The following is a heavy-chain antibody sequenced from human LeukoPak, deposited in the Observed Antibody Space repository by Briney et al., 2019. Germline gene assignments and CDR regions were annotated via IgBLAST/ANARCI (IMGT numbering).Heavy chain of an antibody. V-gene: IGHV3-15*05. CDR3: VKRSAYYFDY. Sequence: KPGGSLRLSCAASGFTFSNAWMSWVRQAPGKGLEWVGRIKSKTDGGTTDYAAPVKGRFTISRDNSKNTLYLQMSSLRAEDTAVYYCVKRSAYYFDYWGQGTLVTVSS. CDR2: IKSKTDGGTT. CDR1: GFTFSNAW. J-gene: IGHJ4*02.